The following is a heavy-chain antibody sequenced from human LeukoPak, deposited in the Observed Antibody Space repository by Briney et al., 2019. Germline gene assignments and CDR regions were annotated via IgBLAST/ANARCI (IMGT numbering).Heavy chain of an antibody. Sequence: ASVKVSCKASGYTFTSYYMHWVRQAPGQGLEWMGIINPSGGSTSYAQKFQGRVTMTRDTSTSTVYMELSSLRSEDTAVYYCARDLPDYYDSSGYYYYSLAFGIWGQGTMVTVSS. V-gene: IGHV1-46*01. CDR1: GYTFTSYY. D-gene: IGHD3-22*01. J-gene: IGHJ3*02. CDR2: INPSGGST. CDR3: ARDLPDYYDSSGYYYYSLAFGI.